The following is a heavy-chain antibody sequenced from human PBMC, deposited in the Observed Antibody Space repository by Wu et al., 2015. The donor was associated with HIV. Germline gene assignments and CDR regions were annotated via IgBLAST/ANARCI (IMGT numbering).Heavy chain of an antibody. CDR2: INPNSGGT. J-gene: IGHJ5*02. D-gene: IGHD3-9*01. V-gene: IGHV1-2*02. CDR1: GYTFTGYY. CDR3: ARDKGDSYFDWDVSAATGWFDP. Sequence: QVQLVQSGAEVKKPGASVKVSCKASGYTFTGYYMHWVRQAPGQGLEWMGWINPNSGGTNYAQKFQGRVTMTRDTSISTAYMELSRLRSDDTAVYYCARDKGDSYFDWDVSAATGWFDPWGQGNPGHRLL.